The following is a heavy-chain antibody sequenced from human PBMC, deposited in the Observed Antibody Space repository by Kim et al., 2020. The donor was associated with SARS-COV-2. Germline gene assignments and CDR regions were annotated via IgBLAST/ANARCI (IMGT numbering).Heavy chain of an antibody. CDR2: IHPGDSDT. J-gene: IGHJ6*02. CDR3: ARGFIARFGETYGMDV. D-gene: IGHD3-10*02. CDR1: GYSFTSYW. V-gene: IGHV5-51*01. Sequence: GESLKISCKGSGYSFTSYWIGWVRQMPGKGLEWMGIIHPGDSDTRYSPSFQGQVTISADKSISTAYLQWSSLKASDTAMYYCARGFIARFGETYGMDVWGQGTTVTVSS.